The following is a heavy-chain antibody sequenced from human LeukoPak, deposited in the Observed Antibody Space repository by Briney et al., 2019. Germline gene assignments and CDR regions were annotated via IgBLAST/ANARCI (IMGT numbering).Heavy chain of an antibody. D-gene: IGHD2-2*01. V-gene: IGHV1-8*01. Sequence: ASVKVSCKASGYTLTSYDINGVRQATGQGLEWMGWMNPNSGNTGYAQKFQGRVTMTRNTSISTAYMELSSLRSEDTAVYYCARGCQLLWALGIYYYYYGMDVWGQGTTVTVSS. CDR2: MNPNSGNT. CDR1: GYTLTSYD. CDR3: ARGCQLLWALGIYYYYYGMDV. J-gene: IGHJ6*02.